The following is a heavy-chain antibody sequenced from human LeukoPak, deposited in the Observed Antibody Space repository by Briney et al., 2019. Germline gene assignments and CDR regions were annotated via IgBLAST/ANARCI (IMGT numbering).Heavy chain of an antibody. D-gene: IGHD3-22*01. CDR1: GFIFSNYY. J-gene: IGHJ3*02. Sequence: GGSLRLSCAASGFIFSNYYMHWVRQAPGKGLVWVSHINGDGSNVNYADSVKGRFTISRDNAKNTLYLQMNSLRAEDTAVYYCAKDRLTMIVVAAGSVAFDIWGQGTMVTVSS. V-gene: IGHV3-74*01. CDR3: AKDRLTMIVVAAGSVAFDI. CDR2: INGDGSNV.